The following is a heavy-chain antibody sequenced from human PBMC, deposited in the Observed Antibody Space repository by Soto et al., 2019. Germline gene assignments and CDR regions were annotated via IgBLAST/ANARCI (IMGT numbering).Heavy chain of an antibody. J-gene: IGHJ5*02. Sequence: SVKVSCKASGGTFSSYAISWVRQAPGQGLEWMGGIIPIFGTANYAQKFQGRVTITADESTSTAYMELSSLRSEDTAVYYCARDSPYGLIPGENWFGRWGQETLVTVSS. CDR1: GGTFSSYA. CDR3: ARDSPYGLIPGENWFGR. V-gene: IGHV1-69*13. D-gene: IGHD3-16*01. CDR2: IIPIFGTA.